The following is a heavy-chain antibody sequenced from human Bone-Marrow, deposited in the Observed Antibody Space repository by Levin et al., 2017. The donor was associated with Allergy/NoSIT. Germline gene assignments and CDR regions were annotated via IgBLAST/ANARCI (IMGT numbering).Heavy chain of an antibody. D-gene: IGHD5-24*01. J-gene: IGHJ4*02. V-gene: IGHV1-46*01. CDR2: INPSGGST. CDR3: ARCGDGYNHYRTCPFDY. CDR1: GYSFSNYY. Sequence: GESLKISCKASGYSFSNYYLHWVRQAPGQGLEWMGIINPSGGSTTYAQKFQGRVTMTRDTSTSTVYMELSSLRSEDTAVYYCARCGDGYNHYRTCPFDYWGQGTLVTVSS.